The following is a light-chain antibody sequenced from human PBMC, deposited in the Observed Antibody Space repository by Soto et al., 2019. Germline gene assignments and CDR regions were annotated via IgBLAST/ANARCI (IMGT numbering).Light chain of an antibody. V-gene: IGLV1-40*01. J-gene: IGLJ2*01. CDR3: QSYDSKVV. CDR1: SSNIGAGYD. Sequence: QSVLTQPPSVSGAPGQRVTISCTGSSSNIGAGYDVHWYQQLPGTAPKLLIYGNSNRPSGVPDRFSGSKSGTSASLAITGLQAEAEADYYCQSYDSKVVFGGGTKLTVL. CDR2: GNS.